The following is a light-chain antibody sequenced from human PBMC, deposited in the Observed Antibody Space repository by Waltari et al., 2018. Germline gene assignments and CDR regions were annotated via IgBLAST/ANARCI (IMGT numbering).Light chain of an antibody. CDR1: QSILTW. CDR3: HHYNKRPPSYT. CDR2: KGF. J-gene: IGKJ2*01. V-gene: IGKV1-5*03. Sequence: DTQMTQSPSTLSASVGDRVTITCRASQSILTWLAWYQQNPGKAPRLLIYKGFNLESGVPARFSGSGSGTEFALTISSLQPEDFAVYYCHHYNKRPPSYTFGQGTRLEIK.